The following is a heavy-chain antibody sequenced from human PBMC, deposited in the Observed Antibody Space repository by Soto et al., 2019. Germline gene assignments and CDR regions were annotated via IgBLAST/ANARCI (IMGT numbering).Heavy chain of an antibody. D-gene: IGHD3-10*01. V-gene: IGHV3-33*01. J-gene: IGHJ6*02. Sequence: GSLRLSCAASGFTFSSYGMHWVRQAPVKGLEWVAVIWYDGSNKYYADSVKGRFTISRDNSKNTLYLQMNSLRAEDTAVYYCARERYGSGSYYNAPGYYYYGMDVWGQGTTVTV. CDR3: ARERYGSGSYYNAPGYYYYGMDV. CDR1: GFTFSSYG. CDR2: IWYDGSNK.